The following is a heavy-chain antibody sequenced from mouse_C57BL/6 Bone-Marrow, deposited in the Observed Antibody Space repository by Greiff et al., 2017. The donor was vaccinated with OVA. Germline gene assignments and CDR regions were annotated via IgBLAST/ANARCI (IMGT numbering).Heavy chain of an antibody. V-gene: IGHV1-55*01. CDR1: GYTFTSYW. CDR3: AKGGVYAIDY. Sequence: QVQLQQPGAELVKPGASVKMSCKASGYTFTSYWITWVKQRPGQGLEWIGAIYPGSGSTNYNEKLKKKATLTVDTSASTAHMQRSSLTSEDSAVYYWAKGGVYAIDYWGKGTSVTVSS. J-gene: IGHJ4*01. CDR2: IYPGSGST.